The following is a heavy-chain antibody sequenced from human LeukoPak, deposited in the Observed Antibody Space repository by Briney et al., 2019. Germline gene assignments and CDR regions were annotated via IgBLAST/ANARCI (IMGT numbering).Heavy chain of an antibody. D-gene: IGHD1-1*01. Sequence: GGSLRLSCAASGFTFTTFGMHWVRQAPGKGLEWVTFITYDGSNKYYADSVKGRFTISRDNAKKSLYLQMNSLRAEDTAVYYCARAGEYYYYYYMDVWGKGTSVTVSS. CDR3: ARAGEYYYYYYMDV. V-gene: IGHV3-30*12. CDR2: ITYDGSNK. CDR1: GFTFTTFG. J-gene: IGHJ6*03.